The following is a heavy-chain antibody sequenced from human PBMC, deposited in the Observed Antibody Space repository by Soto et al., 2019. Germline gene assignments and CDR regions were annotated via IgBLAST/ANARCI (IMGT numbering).Heavy chain of an antibody. CDR3: ASKHPDYGDSHWYFDL. J-gene: IGHJ2*01. D-gene: IGHD4-17*01. Sequence: QVQLQESGPGLVKPSQTLSLTCTVSGGSISSGGYYWSWIRQHPGKGLEWIGYIYYSGSTYYSPSLKSRVTISVDTSKNQFSLKLSSVTAADTAVYYCASKHPDYGDSHWYFDLWGRGTLVTVSS. CDR2: IYYSGST. CDR1: GGSISSGGYY. V-gene: IGHV4-31*03.